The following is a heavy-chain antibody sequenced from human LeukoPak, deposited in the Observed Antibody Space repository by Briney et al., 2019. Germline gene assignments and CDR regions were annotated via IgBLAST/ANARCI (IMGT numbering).Heavy chain of an antibody. D-gene: IGHD5-24*01. Sequence: GGSLRLSCAASGFTFSSYSMNWVRQAPGKGLEWVSSIGSSSSYINYADSVKGRFTISRDNAKNSLYLQMNSLRAEDTAVYYCARDGYNLDYWGQGTLVTVSS. V-gene: IGHV3-21*01. CDR1: GFTFSSYS. CDR3: ARDGYNLDY. J-gene: IGHJ4*02. CDR2: IGSSSSYI.